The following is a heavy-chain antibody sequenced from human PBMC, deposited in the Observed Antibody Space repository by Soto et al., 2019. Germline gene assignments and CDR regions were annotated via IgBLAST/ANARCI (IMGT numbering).Heavy chain of an antibody. Sequence: SGPTLVKPTQTLTLTCTFSGFSLSTSGVGVGWIRQPPGKALEWLALIYWDDDKRYSPSLKSRLTITKDTSKNQVVLTMTNMDPVDTATYYCAHRISEFYCSGGSCYYFDYWGQGTLVTVSS. J-gene: IGHJ4*02. CDR3: AHRISEFYCSGGSCYYFDY. V-gene: IGHV2-5*02. CDR1: GFSLSTSGVG. CDR2: IYWDDDK. D-gene: IGHD2-15*01.